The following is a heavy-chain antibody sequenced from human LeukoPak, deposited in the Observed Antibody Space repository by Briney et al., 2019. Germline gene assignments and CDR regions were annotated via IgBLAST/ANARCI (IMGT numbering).Heavy chain of an antibody. CDR3: ARDDGDYGGWYYYYGMDV. D-gene: IGHD4-17*01. J-gene: IGHJ6*04. CDR1: GYSISSGYY. Sequence: SETLSLTCAVSGYSISSGYYWGWIRQPPGKGLEWIGSNSHSGSTYYNPSLKSRVTISVDTSKNQFSLKLSSVTAADTAVYYCARDDGDYGGWYYYYGMDVWGKRTTVTVSS. V-gene: IGHV4-38-2*01. CDR2: NSHSGST.